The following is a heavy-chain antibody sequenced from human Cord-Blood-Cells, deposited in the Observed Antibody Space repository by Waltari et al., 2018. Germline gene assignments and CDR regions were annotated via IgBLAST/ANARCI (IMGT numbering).Heavy chain of an antibody. J-gene: IGHJ6*02. CDR1: GFTFSSYS. CDR2: ISSSSSYI. Sequence: EVQLVESGGGLVKPGGSLRLSCAASGFTFSSYSMNWVRQAPGKGLGWVSSISSSSSYIYYADSVKGRFTISRDNAKNSLYLQMNSLRAEDTAVYYCARDPSGYDYYYYYGMDVWGQGTTVTVSS. D-gene: IGHD5-12*01. CDR3: ARDPSGYDYYYYYGMDV. V-gene: IGHV3-21*01.